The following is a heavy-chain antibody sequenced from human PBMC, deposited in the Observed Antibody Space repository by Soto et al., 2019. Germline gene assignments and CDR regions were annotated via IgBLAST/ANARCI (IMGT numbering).Heavy chain of an antibody. V-gene: IGHV3-33*01. CDR3: ARDLNYYDSSGGGMDV. CDR1: GFTFSSYG. J-gene: IGHJ6*02. Sequence: PGGSLRLSCAASGFTFSSYGMHWVRRAPGKGLEWVAVIWYDGSNKYYADSVKGRFTISRDNSKNTLYLQMNSLRAEDTAVYYCARDLNYYDSSGGGMDVWGQGTTVTVSS. D-gene: IGHD3-22*01. CDR2: IWYDGSNK.